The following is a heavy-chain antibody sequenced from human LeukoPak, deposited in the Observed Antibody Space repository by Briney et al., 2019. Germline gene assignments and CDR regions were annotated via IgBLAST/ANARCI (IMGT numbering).Heavy chain of an antibody. V-gene: IGHV3-9*01. CDR2: ISWNSDKI. CDR3: AKSGIFQGYYFYYMDV. J-gene: IGHJ6*03. CDR1: GFNFDDYA. Sequence: LPGGSLRLSCAASGFNFDDYAMHWVRQAPGKGLEWVSGISWNSDKIGYADSVKGRFTISRDNAKKSLYLQMNSPRPEDTALYYCAKSGIFQGYYFYYMDVWGKGTTVTISS. D-gene: IGHD2-15*01.